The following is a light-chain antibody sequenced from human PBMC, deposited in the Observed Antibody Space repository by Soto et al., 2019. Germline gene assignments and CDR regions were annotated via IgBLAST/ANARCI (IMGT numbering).Light chain of an antibody. Sequence: EIVLTQSPGTLSLSPGERATLSCRASQSFSSNYLAWYQQKPGQAPRLLIYGASTRATGIPDRFIGSESGTDFTLTISRPEPEDFAVYYCQQYSSEWTFGQGTKVE. CDR2: GAS. CDR1: QSFSSNY. V-gene: IGKV3-20*01. CDR3: QQYSSEWT. J-gene: IGKJ1*01.